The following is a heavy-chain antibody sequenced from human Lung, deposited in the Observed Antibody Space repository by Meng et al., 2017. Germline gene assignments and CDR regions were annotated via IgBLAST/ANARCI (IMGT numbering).Heavy chain of an antibody. CDR1: GVTVSSYS. CDR2: IIPILDRA. CDR3: ASAMGNYVPATNEWTPSYFDY. V-gene: IGHV1-69*02. J-gene: IGHJ4*02. Sequence: QVQLVQSGAEVKKPGSSVKVACKAPGVTVSSYSFSWVRQAPGQGLEWMGRIIPILDRANYAEKFQGRVTVTADISTTTAYMEMRSLRSEDTAVYYCASAMGNYVPATNEWTPSYFDYWGRGTLVTVSS. D-gene: IGHD3-16*01.